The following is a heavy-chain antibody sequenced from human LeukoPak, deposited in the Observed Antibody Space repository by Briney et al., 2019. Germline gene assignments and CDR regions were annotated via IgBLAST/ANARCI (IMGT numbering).Heavy chain of an antibody. CDR2: ISSSGSTI. CDR3: ATGITPYYYMDV. V-gene: IGHV3-11*01. D-gene: IGHD5-24*01. J-gene: IGHJ6*03. Sequence: GGSLRLSCAASGFTFSDYYMSWIRQAPGKGLEWVSYISSSGSTIYYADSVKGRFTISRDNAKNSLYLQMNSLRADDTAVYYCATGITPYYYMDVWGKGTTVTVSS. CDR1: GFTFSDYY.